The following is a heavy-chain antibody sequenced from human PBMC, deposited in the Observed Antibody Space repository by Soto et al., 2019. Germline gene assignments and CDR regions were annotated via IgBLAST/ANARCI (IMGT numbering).Heavy chain of an antibody. D-gene: IGHD6-13*01. J-gene: IGHJ6*03. CDR2: IIPILGIA. Sequence: SVKVSCKASGGTFSSYTISWVRQAPGQGLEWMGRIIPILGIANYAQKFQGRVTITANKSTSTAYMELSSLRSEDTAVYYCARAPGGIAAAGRIYYYYMDVWGKGTTVTVSS. V-gene: IGHV1-69*02. CDR1: GGTFSSYT. CDR3: ARAPGGIAAAGRIYYYYMDV.